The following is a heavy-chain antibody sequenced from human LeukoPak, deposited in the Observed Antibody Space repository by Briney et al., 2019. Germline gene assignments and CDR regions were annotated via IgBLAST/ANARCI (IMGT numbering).Heavy chain of an antibody. CDR1: GRSISSYY. J-gene: IGHJ3*01. D-gene: IGHD6-6*01. CDR2: IYYSGST. V-gene: IGHV4-59*08. Sequence: SETLSLTCTVSGRSISSYYWNCIRQPPGKGLEWIGYIYYSGSTNYNPSLKSRVTTLVDTSKNQFSLRLSSVTAADTAVYYCAREYSSSSGRRAFDFWGQGTMVTVSS. CDR3: AREYSSSSGRRAFDF.